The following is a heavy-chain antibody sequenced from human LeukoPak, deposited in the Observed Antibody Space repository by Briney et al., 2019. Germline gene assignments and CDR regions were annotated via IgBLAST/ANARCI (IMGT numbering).Heavy chain of an antibody. CDR1: GFTFSSYS. CDR2: ISSSSTYI. D-gene: IGHD2-15*01. Sequence: GGSLRLSCAASGFTFSSYSMNWVRQAPGKGLEWVSSISSSSTYIYYADSVKGRFTISRDNAKNSLYLQMNSLRDDDTAVYYCARVGNGRSWDYWGRGTLVSVSS. V-gene: IGHV3-21*01. CDR3: ARVGNGRSWDY. J-gene: IGHJ4*02.